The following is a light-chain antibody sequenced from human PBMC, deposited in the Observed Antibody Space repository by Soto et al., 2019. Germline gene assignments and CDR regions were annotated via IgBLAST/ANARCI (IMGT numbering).Light chain of an antibody. Sequence: EIVLTQSPATLSLSPGERATLSCRASQSVTWYLAWYQQKPGQAPRLLIYDATNRATGIPARFSGSGSGTDFILTISSLEPEDFAVYYCQQRNNWLTFGGGTRVEI. CDR3: QQRNNWLT. J-gene: IGKJ4*01. CDR2: DAT. CDR1: QSVTWY. V-gene: IGKV3-11*01.